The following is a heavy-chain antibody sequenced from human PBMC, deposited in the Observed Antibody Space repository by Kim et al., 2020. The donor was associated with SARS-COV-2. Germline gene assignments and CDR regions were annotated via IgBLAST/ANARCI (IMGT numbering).Heavy chain of an antibody. D-gene: IGHD6-25*01. CDR2: IYYTGRT. V-gene: IGHV4-31*03. CDR1: GGSISGGKYS. Sequence: SETLSLTCNVSGGSISGGKYSWNWIRQHPGKALEWIGYIYYTGRTSYNPSLKSRLSITLDTSQHQLSLKLSSVTAADTAVYYCARGNGAANYGLDVWGQG. CDR3: ARGNGAANYGLDV. J-gene: IGHJ6*02.